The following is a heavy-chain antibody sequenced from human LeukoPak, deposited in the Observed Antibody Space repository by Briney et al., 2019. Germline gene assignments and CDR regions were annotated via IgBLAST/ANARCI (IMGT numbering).Heavy chain of an antibody. Sequence: SETLSLTCAVYGGSFSGYYWSWIRQPPGKGLERIGEINHSGSTNYNPSLKSRVTISVDTSKNQFSLKLSSVTAADTAVYYCASLAAAGRLGFQHWGQGTLVTVSS. J-gene: IGHJ1*01. V-gene: IGHV4-34*01. CDR3: ASLAAAGRLGFQH. CDR1: GGSFSGYY. CDR2: INHSGST. D-gene: IGHD6-13*01.